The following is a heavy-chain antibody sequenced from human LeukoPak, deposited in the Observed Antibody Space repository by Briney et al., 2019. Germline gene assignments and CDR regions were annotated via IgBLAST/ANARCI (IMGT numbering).Heavy chain of an antibody. CDR3: ARDGGRKNWNDVRYFDY. D-gene: IGHD1-1*01. Sequence: GASVKVSCKASGGTFSSYAISWVRQAPGQGLEWMGRIIPILGIANYAQKFQGRVTITADKSTSTAYMELSSLRSEDTAVYYCARDGGRKNWNDVRYFDYWGQGTLVTVSS. V-gene: IGHV1-69*04. J-gene: IGHJ4*02. CDR2: IIPILGIA. CDR1: GGTFSSYA.